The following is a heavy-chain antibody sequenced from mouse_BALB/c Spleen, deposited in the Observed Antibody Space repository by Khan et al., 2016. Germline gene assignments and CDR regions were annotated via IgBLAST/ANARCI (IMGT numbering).Heavy chain of an antibody. J-gene: IGHJ1*01. Sequence: EVELVESGGGLVKPGGSLKLSCAASGFTFSSYTMSWVRQTPEKRLEWVATISSGGSYTYYPDSVKGRFTISRDNAKNTLYLQMSSLKSEDTAMFYCTRAYMITTQHWYFDVWGAGTTVTISS. CDR2: ISSGGSYT. V-gene: IGHV5-6-4*01. D-gene: IGHD2-4*01. CDR1: GFTFSSYT. CDR3: TRAYMITTQHWYFDV.